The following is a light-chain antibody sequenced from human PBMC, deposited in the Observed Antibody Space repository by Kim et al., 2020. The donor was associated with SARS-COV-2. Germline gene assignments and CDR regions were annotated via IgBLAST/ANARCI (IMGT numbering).Light chain of an antibody. CDR3: QQAFRTPYS. Sequence: DIQMTQSPSFLPASVGDRVSITCRASQSISVFLNWYQQKPGKPPKVLIFVASSLQRGVPSRFSGSGSGTDFTLTIDNVQPDDFATYYCQQAFRTPYSFGQGTKLEIK. CDR1: QSISVF. V-gene: IGKV1-39*01. CDR2: VAS. J-gene: IGKJ2*03.